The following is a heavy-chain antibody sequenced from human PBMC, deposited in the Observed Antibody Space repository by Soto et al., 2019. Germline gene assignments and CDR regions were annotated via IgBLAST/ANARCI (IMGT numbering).Heavy chain of an antibody. D-gene: IGHD5-12*01. CDR1: GGSFSGYY. V-gene: IGHV4-34*01. Sequence: SLETLSLTCAVYGGSFSGYYWSWIRQPPGKGLEWIGEINHSGSTNYNPSLKSRVTISVDRSKNQFSLKLSSVTAADTAVYYCAAGGGLPRYYWGQGTLVTVSS. CDR2: INHSGST. CDR3: AAGGGLPRYY. J-gene: IGHJ4*02.